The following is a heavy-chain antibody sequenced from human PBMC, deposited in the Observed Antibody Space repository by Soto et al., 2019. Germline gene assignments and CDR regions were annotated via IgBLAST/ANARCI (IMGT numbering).Heavy chain of an antibody. CDR1: GFTVSISY. Sequence: GGSLRLSCAGSGFTVSISYMTWVRQVPGKGLEWVSIRYSDGRSYHAESVKGRFTISTDDSENTLYLQMNSLRAEDTAVYYCAKDIKPPYYYDSSGYYPSYYYYGMDVWGQGTTVTVSS. CDR2: RYSDGRS. V-gene: IGHV3-66*01. D-gene: IGHD3-22*01. J-gene: IGHJ6*02. CDR3: AKDIKPPYYYDSSGYYPSYYYYGMDV.